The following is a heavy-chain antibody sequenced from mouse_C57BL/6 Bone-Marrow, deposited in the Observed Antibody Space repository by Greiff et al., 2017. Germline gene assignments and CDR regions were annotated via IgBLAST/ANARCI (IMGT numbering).Heavy chain of an antibody. CDR2: IDPETGGT. Sequence: QVQLQQSGAELVRPGASVTLSCKASGYTFTDYEMHWVKQTPVHGLEWIGAIDPETGGTAYNQKFKGKAILTADKSSSTAYMELRSLTSEDSAVYYCTRWGYDPFAYWGQGTLVTVSA. CDR1: GYTFTDYE. V-gene: IGHV1-15*01. J-gene: IGHJ3*01. D-gene: IGHD2-2*01. CDR3: TRWGYDPFAY.